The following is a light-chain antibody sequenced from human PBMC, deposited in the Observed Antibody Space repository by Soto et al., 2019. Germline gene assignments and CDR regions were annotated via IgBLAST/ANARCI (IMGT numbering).Light chain of an antibody. CDR3: CSYAGTYTHYV. J-gene: IGLJ1*01. V-gene: IGLV2-11*01. CDR1: SSDVGGYNF. CDR2: DVN. Sequence: QSVLTQPRSVSGSPGQSVTSSCTGTSSDVGGYNFVSWYQQHPGKAPKLMIYDVNKRPSGVPGRFSGSKSGNTASLTISGLQAEDEADYYCCSYAGTYTHYVFGTGTKVTVL.